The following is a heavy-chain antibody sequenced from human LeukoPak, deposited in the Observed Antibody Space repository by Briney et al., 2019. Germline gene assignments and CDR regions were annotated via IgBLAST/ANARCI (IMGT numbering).Heavy chain of an antibody. Sequence: ASVKVSCKASGGTFSSYATSWVRQAPGQGLEWMGGIIPIFGTANYAQKFQGRVTITADESTSTAYMELSSLRSEDTAVYYCARGTGVDTAIKRDLGYYYMDVWGKGTTVTISS. CDR3: ARGTGVDTAIKRDLGYYYMDV. D-gene: IGHD5-18*01. CDR2: IIPIFGTA. J-gene: IGHJ6*03. CDR1: GGTFSSYA. V-gene: IGHV1-69*13.